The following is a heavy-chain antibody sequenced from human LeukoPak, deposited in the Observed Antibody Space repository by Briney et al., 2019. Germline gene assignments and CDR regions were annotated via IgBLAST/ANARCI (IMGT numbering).Heavy chain of an antibody. D-gene: IGHD3-10*01. CDR2: INHCGST. CDR1: GGSFSGYY. V-gene: IGHV4-34*01. J-gene: IGHJ4*02. Sequence: SETLSLTCAVYGGSFSGYYWSWIRQPPGKGLEWIGEINHCGSTNYNPSLKSRVTISVDTSKNQFSLKVSSVTAADTAVYYCAREGTMVRREGFDYWGQGTLVTVSS. CDR3: AREGTMVRREGFDY.